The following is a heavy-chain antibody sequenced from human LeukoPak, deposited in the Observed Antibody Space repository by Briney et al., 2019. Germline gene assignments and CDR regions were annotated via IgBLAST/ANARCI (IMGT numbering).Heavy chain of an antibody. CDR1: GGSISSYY. J-gene: IGHJ3*02. CDR3: ARAGYSSSWYWGAFDT. D-gene: IGHD6-13*01. Sequence: SETLSLTCTVSGGSISSYYWSWIRQPAGKGLEWIGRIYTSGSTNYNPSLKSRVTISVDKSKNQFSLKLSSVTAADTAVYYCARAGYSSSWYWGAFDTWGQGTMVTVSS. V-gene: IGHV4-4*07. CDR2: IYTSGST.